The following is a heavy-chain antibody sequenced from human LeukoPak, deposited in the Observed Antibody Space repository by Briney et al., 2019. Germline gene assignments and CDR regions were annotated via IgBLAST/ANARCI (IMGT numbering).Heavy chain of an antibody. CDR1: GFSFSSYW. J-gene: IGHJ5*01. D-gene: IGHD3-3*01. CDR2: ISGTGSTT. Sequence: GGSLRLSCVASGFSFSSYWMNWVRQGPGKGLEWVSPISGTGSTTYYADSVKGRFTISRDNSKNTLYLQMNSLRAEDTAVYYCAKGRIFGVVMGFESWGQGTLVTVSS. V-gene: IGHV3-23*01. CDR3: AKGRIFGVVMGFES.